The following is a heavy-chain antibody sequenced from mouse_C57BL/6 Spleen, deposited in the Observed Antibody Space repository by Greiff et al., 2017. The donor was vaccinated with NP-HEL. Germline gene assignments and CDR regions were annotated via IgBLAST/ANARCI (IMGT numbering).Heavy chain of an antibody. Sequence: EVQLQESGPELVKPGASVKIPCKASGYTFTDYNMDWVKQSHGKSLEWIGDINPNNGGTIYNQKFKGKATLTVDKSSSTAYMELRSLTSEDTAVYYCARQYYGSGYFDVWGTGTTVTVSS. CDR1: GYTFTDYN. V-gene: IGHV1-18*01. D-gene: IGHD1-1*01. CDR3: ARQYYGSGYFDV. J-gene: IGHJ1*03. CDR2: INPNNGGT.